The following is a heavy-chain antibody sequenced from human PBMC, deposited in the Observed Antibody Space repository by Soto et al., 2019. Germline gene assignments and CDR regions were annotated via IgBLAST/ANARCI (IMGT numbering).Heavy chain of an antibody. CDR3: ARGVANYDFWGGYYTYNWFDP. J-gene: IGHJ5*02. CDR1: GGSISSYY. CDR2: IYTSGST. D-gene: IGHD3-3*01. Sequence: VQLQESGPGLVKPSETLSLTCTVSGGSISSYYWSWIRQPAGKGLEWIGRIYTSGSTNYNPSLRSRVTMSVDTSKNQFSLKLSSVTAADTAVYYCARGVANYDFWGGYYTYNWFDPWCQGTLVTVSS. V-gene: IGHV4-4*07.